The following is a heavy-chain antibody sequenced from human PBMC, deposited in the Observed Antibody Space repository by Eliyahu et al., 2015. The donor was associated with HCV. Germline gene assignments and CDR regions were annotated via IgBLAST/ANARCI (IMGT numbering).Heavy chain of an antibody. CDR3: ARDKAWRMATLGTPIDY. Sequence: QVQLVESGGGVVQPGTSLRLSCAASGFTFSNYGMHWVRQAPGKGLEWVTVIWYDGSNKYYADSVKGRFTISRDNSKNTLYLQMNSLRAEDTAVYYCARDKAWRMATLGTPIDYWGQGTLVTVSS. D-gene: IGHD5-24*01. CDR1: GFTFSNYG. V-gene: IGHV3-33*01. CDR2: IWYDGSNK. J-gene: IGHJ4*02.